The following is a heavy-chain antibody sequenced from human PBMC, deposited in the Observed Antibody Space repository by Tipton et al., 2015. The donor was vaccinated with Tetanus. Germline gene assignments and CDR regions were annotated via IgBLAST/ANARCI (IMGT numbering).Heavy chain of an antibody. CDR3: VRAKLRRGFSGYLYYDL. D-gene: IGHD5-12*01. J-gene: IGHJ2*01. CDR1: GASFSDYY. V-gene: IGHV4-34*01. CDR2: INHSGST. Sequence: TLSLTCAVYGASFSDYYWSWIRQAPGKGLEWIGEINHSGSTNHNPSLKSRVTLSVDTSKNQFSLKLTSVTAADSAIYYCVRAKLRRGFSGYLYYDLWGRGTLVPVSS.